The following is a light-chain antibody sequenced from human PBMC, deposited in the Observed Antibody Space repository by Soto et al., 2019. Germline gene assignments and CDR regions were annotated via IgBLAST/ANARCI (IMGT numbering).Light chain of an antibody. CDR1: QSVGTY. CDR2: DAS. V-gene: IGKV3-11*01. J-gene: IGKJ4*01. CDR3: RQRSNWLT. Sequence: EIVLTQSPATLSLSPGERATLSCRASQSVGTYLAWYQQKPGKAPRLLLYDASNRAAGIPARFSGSGSGTDFTLTISSLEPEDFAVYYCRQRSNWLTFGGGTKVEVE.